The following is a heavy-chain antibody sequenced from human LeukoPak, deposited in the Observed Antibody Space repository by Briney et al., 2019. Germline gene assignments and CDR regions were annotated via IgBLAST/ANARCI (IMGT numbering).Heavy chain of an antibody. D-gene: IGHD3-22*01. J-gene: IGHJ4*02. CDR2: INSDGSST. CDR1: GFTFSSYW. CDR3: ARDDSSEYPDY. Sequence: GGSLRLSCAASGFTFSSYWMHWVRQAPGKGLVWVSRINSDGSSTSYADSVEGRFTISRDNAKNTLYLQMNSLRAEDTAVYYCARDDSSEYPDYWGQGTLVTVSS. V-gene: IGHV3-74*01.